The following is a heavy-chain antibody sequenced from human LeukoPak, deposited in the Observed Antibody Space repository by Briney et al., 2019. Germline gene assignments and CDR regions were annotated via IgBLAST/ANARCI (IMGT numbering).Heavy chain of an antibody. Sequence: ASVKVSCKASGYTFTSYDINWVRQATGQGLEWMGWMNPNSGNTGYAQKLQGRVTMTRNTSISTAYMELSSLRSEDTAVYYCARAHYGDYPFDYWGQGTLVTVSS. D-gene: IGHD4-17*01. V-gene: IGHV1-8*01. CDR1: GYTFTSYD. CDR3: ARAHYGDYPFDY. CDR2: MNPNSGNT. J-gene: IGHJ4*02.